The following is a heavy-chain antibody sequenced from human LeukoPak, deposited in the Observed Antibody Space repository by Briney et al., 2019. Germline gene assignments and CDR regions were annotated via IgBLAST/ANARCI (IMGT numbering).Heavy chain of an antibody. J-gene: IGHJ6*04. D-gene: IGHD3-22*01. Sequence: GASVKVSCKASGYTFTSYYMHWVRQAPGQGLEWMGIINPSGGSTSYAQKFQGRVTMTRDTSTSTVYMELSSLRSEDTAVYYCASPTPYYDTNGYPDVLDVWGKGTTVTVSS. CDR3: ASPTPYYDTNGYPDVLDV. CDR1: GYTFTSYY. CDR2: INPSGGST. V-gene: IGHV1-46*01.